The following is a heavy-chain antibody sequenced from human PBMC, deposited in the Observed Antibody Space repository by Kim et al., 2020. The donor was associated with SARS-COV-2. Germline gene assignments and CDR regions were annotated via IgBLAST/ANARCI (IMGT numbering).Heavy chain of an antibody. CDR3: AKGTGWLHPYFDY. V-gene: IGHV3-9*01. Sequence: YSDSVKGRFTSSRDNAKNSLYLQMNSLRAEDTALYYCAKGTGWLHPYFDYWGQGTLVTVSS. D-gene: IGHD5-12*01. J-gene: IGHJ4*02.